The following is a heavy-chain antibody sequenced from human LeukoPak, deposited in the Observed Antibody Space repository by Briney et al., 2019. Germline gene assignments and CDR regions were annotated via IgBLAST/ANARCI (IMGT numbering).Heavy chain of an antibody. CDR2: ISWNSGSI. CDR3: AKDGDFWSGYFDY. Sequence: GGSLRLSCAASGFTFDDYAMHWVRQAPGKGLEWVSGISWNSGSIGYAGSVKGRFTISRDNAKNSLYLQMNSLRAEDMALYYCAKDGDFWSGYFDYWGQGTLVTVSS. D-gene: IGHD3-3*01. J-gene: IGHJ4*02. V-gene: IGHV3-9*03. CDR1: GFTFDDYA.